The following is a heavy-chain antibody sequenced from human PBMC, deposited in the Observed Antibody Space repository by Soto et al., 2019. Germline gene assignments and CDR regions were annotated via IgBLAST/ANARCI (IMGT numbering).Heavy chain of an antibody. CDR1: GFTFSSYW. CDR2: IKQDGSEK. V-gene: IGHV3-7*01. Sequence: EVQLVESGGGLVQPGGSLRLSCAASGFTFSSYWMSWVRQAPGKGLEWVANIKQDGSEKYYVDSVKGRFTISRDNAKNSRYLQMNSLRAEDTAVYYCARERRYYYDPRAGNIYYYYGMDVWGQGTTVTVSS. CDR3: ARERRYYYDPRAGNIYYYYGMDV. J-gene: IGHJ6*02. D-gene: IGHD3-22*01.